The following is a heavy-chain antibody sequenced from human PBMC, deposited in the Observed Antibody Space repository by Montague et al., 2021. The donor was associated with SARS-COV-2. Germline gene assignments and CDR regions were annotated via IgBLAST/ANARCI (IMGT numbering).Heavy chain of an antibody. V-gene: IGHV4-34*01. Sequence: SETLSLTCALTGGSFSFYYWTWICQCPGKGLEWIGGINQAGRTTYNPSLSSRLTMSIDTSREQYSLTLRPVTAADTAVYYCAVGFHCNGVNCYDGVPGSWGQGTLVTVSS. CDR3: AVGFHCNGVNCYDGVPGS. D-gene: IGHD2-15*01. CDR1: GGSFSFYY. CDR2: INQAGRT. J-gene: IGHJ5*02.